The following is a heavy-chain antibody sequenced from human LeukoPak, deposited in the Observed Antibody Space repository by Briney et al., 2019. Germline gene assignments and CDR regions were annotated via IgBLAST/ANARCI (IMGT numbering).Heavy chain of an antibody. Sequence: PGGSLRLSCAASGFTFSNYGMNWVRQAPGKGLEWVSVIYSGGSTYYADSVKGRFTISRDNSKNTLYLQMNRLSAEDTAIYYCARGPGVTTLYYYYYMGVWGKGTTVTISS. CDR3: ARGPGVTTLYYYYYMGV. V-gene: IGHV3-53*01. D-gene: IGHD4-17*01. J-gene: IGHJ6*03. CDR1: GFTFSNYG. CDR2: IYSGGST.